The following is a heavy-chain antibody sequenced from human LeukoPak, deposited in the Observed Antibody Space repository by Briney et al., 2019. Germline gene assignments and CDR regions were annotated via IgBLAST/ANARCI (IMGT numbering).Heavy chain of an antibody. Sequence: GGSLRLSCAASGFTFSTAWMSWVRQAPGKGLEWVGRIKSKTDGGTTDYAEPVKGRFTISRDDTKKTLYLQMNSLKSEATALYHCAAVSVDYGDSSFDFWGQGTLVTVSS. V-gene: IGHV3-15*01. J-gene: IGHJ4*02. CDR2: IKSKTDGGTT. CDR3: AAVSVDYGDSSFDF. CDR1: GFTFSTAW. D-gene: IGHD4-17*01.